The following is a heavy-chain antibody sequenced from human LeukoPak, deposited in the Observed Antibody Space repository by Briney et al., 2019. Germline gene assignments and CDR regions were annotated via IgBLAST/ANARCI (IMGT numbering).Heavy chain of an antibody. J-gene: IGHJ4*02. CDR1: GGSISSGGYY. CDR3: ARHWYYYGSGSYVDYFDY. V-gene: IGHV4-61*08. D-gene: IGHD3-10*01. CDR2: IYYSGST. Sequence: SQTLSLTCTVSGGSISSGGYYWSWIRQPPGKGLEWIGYIYYSGSTNYNPSLKSRVTISVDTSKNQFSLKLSSVTAADTAVYYCARHWYYYGSGSYVDYFDYWGQGTLVTVSS.